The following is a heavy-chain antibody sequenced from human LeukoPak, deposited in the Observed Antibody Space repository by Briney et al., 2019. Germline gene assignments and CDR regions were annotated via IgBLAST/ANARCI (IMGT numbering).Heavy chain of an antibody. J-gene: IGHJ4*02. CDR3: AREGYCSSTSCYPLDY. V-gene: IGHV3-21*01. D-gene: IGHD2-2*01. CDR2: ISSSSSYI. CDR1: GFTFSSYS. Sequence: GGSLRLSCAASGFTFSSYSMNWVRQAPGKGLEWVSSISSSSSYIYYADSVKGRFTISRDNAKNSLYLQMSSLRAEDTAVYYYAREGYCSSTSCYPLDYWGQGTLVTVSS.